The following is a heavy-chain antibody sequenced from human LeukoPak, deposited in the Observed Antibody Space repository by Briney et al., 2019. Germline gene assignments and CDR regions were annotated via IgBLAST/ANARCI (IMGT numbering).Heavy chain of an antibody. Sequence: PSETLSLTCTVSGGSIRSYYWSWIRQPPGKGLEWIGYIYYSGSTNYNPSLKSRVTISVDTSKNQFSLKLSSVTAADTAVYYCARGGQPFDFWGQGTLVTVSS. J-gene: IGHJ4*02. D-gene: IGHD6-13*01. CDR2: IYYSGST. CDR1: GGSIRSYY. CDR3: ARGGQPFDF. V-gene: IGHV4-59*01.